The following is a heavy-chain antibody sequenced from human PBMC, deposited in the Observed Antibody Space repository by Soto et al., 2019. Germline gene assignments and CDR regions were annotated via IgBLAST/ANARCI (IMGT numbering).Heavy chain of an antibody. J-gene: IGHJ6*02. V-gene: IGHV3-48*02. CDR1: GFKISSSS. CDR2: ISDSGRNT. D-gene: IGHD3-22*01. Sequence: EVQLVESGGGLVQPGGSLRLSCAAFGFKISSSSMNWVRQAPGRGLEGVAYISDSGRNTLYADSVKGRLTVSRDTAKNSRYLQMSGLRDEDRAVYYCARYYYDSSGYDGMDVWGQGTTVTVSS. CDR3: ARYYYDSSGYDGMDV.